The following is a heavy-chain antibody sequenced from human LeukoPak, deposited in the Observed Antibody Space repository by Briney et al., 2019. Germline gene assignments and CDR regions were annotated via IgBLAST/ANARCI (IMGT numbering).Heavy chain of an antibody. Sequence: SETLSLTCAVSGGSISSSNWWSWIRQPPGKGLEWIGEIYHSGSTNYNPSLKSRVTISVDKSKNQFSLKLSSVTAADTAVYYCARVFDSSGYYTPNFDYWGQGTLVTVSS. J-gene: IGHJ4*02. CDR2: IYHSGST. D-gene: IGHD3-22*01. CDR3: ARVFDSSGYYTPNFDY. V-gene: IGHV4-4*02. CDR1: GGSISSSNW.